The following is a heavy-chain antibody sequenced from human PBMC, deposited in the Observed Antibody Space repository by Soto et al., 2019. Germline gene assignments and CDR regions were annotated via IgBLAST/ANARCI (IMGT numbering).Heavy chain of an antibody. CDR1: GFTFSTYA. CDR3: VPLCRYCSTTTPS. Sequence: EVQLLESGGGLVQPGGSLRLSCAASGFTFSTYAMSWVRQAPRKGLEWVSAISGNGGEYTYYADSVKGRFTMSRDNSKNTLYLQMNSLRAEDTAVYYCVPLCRYCSTTTPSWGQGTLVTVSS. V-gene: IGHV3-23*01. D-gene: IGHD2-2*01. J-gene: IGHJ4*02. CDR2: ISGNGGEYT.